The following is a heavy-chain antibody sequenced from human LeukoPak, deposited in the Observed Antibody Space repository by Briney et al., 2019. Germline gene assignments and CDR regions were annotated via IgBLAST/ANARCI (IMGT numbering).Heavy chain of an antibody. V-gene: IGHV3-48*01. CDR3: AREPLEALAGTSEY. CDR2: ITLSSTAI. CDR1: GFTFSSYA. J-gene: IGHJ4*02. Sequence: GGSLRLSCAASGFTFSSYAMSWVRQAPGKGLEWVAYITLSSTAIYYADSVRGRFTISRGNAKNSLYLQMNSLRAEDTAVYYCAREPLEALAGTSEYWGQGTLVTVSS. D-gene: IGHD6-19*01.